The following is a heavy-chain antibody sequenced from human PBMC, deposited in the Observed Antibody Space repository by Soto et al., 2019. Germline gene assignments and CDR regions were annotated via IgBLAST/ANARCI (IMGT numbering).Heavy chain of an antibody. J-gene: IGHJ6*02. CDR1: GYTFTSYG. V-gene: IGHV1-18*01. CDR2: ISAYNGNT. Sequence: ASVKVSCKASGYTFTSYGISWVRQAPGQGLEWMGWISAYNGNTNYAQKLQGRVTMTTDTSTSTAYMELRSLRSDDTAVYYCARDVVVVAATVYGMDVRGQGTTVTVSS. CDR3: ARDVVVVAATVYGMDV. D-gene: IGHD2-15*01.